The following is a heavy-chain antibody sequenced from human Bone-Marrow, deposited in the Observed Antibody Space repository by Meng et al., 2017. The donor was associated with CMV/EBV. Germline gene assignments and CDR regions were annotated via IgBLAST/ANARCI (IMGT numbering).Heavy chain of an antibody. J-gene: IGHJ4*02. Sequence: GESLKISCAASGFTFSSYWMHWVRQAPGKELVWVSHISPDGTNTRYADSVKGRFTISRDNARNTLYLQMTSLRAEDTAMYFCARRGDDWNDYFDYWGRGTLVTVSS. CDR2: ISPDGTNT. CDR1: GFTFSSYW. CDR3: ARRGDDWNDYFDY. D-gene: IGHD1-1*01. V-gene: IGHV3-74*01.